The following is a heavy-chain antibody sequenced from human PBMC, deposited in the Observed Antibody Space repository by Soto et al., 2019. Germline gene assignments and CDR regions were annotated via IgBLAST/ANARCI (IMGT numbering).Heavy chain of an antibody. Sequence: SETLSLTCTVSGGSISSSSYYWGWIRQPPGKGLEWIGSIYYSGSTYYNPSLKSRVTISVDTSKNQFSLKLSSVTAADTAVYYCASPLPEYSGYDRDAFDIWGQGTMVTVSS. CDR3: ASPLPEYSGYDRDAFDI. CDR1: GGSISSSSYY. V-gene: IGHV4-39*01. D-gene: IGHD5-12*01. J-gene: IGHJ3*02. CDR2: IYYSGST.